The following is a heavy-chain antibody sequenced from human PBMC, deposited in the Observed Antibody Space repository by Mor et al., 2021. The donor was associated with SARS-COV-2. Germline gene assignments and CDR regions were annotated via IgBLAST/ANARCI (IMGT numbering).Heavy chain of an antibody. Sequence: VRQAPGKGLEWDSAISGSGGNTYYADSVKGRFTISRDNSKNTLYLQMNSLRAEDTAVYYCAKDLHHTLYYYYGMDVWGQGTTVTVSS. J-gene: IGHJ6*02. CDR2: ISGSGGNT. V-gene: IGHV3-23*01. CDR3: AKDLHHTLYYYYGMDV.